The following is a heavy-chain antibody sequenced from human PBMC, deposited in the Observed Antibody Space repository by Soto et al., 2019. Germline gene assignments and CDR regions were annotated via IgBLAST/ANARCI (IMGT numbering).Heavy chain of an antibody. D-gene: IGHD1-1*01. V-gene: IGHV4-34*01. Sequence: SETLSLTCAVYGGSFSDYYWSWIRQPPGKGLEWIGEINHSGSTNYNPSLKSRVTISVDTSKNQFSLKLSSVTAADTAVYSCARTTRVRYFDYWGPGTLVT. J-gene: IGHJ4*02. CDR3: ARTTRVRYFDY. CDR2: INHSGST. CDR1: GGSFSDYY.